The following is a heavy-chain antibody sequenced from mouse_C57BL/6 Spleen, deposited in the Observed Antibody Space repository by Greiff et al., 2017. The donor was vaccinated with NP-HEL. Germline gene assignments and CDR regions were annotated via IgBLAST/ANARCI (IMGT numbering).Heavy chain of an antibody. CDR2: IDPANGNT. Sequence: EVQLQQSVAELVRPGASVKLSCTASGFTITNTYMHWVKQRPEQGLEWIGRIDPANGNTKYAPKFQGKATITADTSSNTAYLQLSSLTSEDTAIDYCATFTTVVSGYFDVWGTGTTVTVSS. V-gene: IGHV14-3*01. D-gene: IGHD1-1*01. CDR3: ATFTTVVSGYFDV. J-gene: IGHJ1*03. CDR1: GFTITNTY.